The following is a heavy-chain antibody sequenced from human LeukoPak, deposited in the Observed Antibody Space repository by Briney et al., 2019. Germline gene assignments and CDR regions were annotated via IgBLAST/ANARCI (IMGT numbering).Heavy chain of an antibody. V-gene: IGHV4-34*01. Sequence: PSETLSLTCGVYGESFSGDFWTWLRQAPGKGLEWIGEINHRGRTNYSPSLTGRVTISVDTSMNQFSLQLRSVTAADTALYCCARGQYDSGGYHYGIRAFYFDYWGQGILVTVSS. CDR3: ARGQYDSGGYHYGIRAFYFDY. D-gene: IGHD3-22*01. CDR1: GESFSGDF. CDR2: INHRGRT. J-gene: IGHJ4*02.